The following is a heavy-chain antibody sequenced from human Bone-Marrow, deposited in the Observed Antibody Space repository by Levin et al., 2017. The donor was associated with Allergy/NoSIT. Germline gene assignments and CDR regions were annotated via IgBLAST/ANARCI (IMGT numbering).Heavy chain of an antibody. Sequence: GGSLRLSCAASGFTFASYWMTWVRQAPGKGLEWVANIRGDGSKTYYLDSVKGRFSISRDNVKNSLYLQMNSLRVEDTAIYYCARDSGPTSGASYYDAFDIWGQGTKVTVSA. CDR1: GFTFASYW. CDR3: ARDSGPTSGASYYDAFDI. CDR2: IRGDGSKT. V-gene: IGHV3-7*03. D-gene: IGHD2-15*01. J-gene: IGHJ3*02.